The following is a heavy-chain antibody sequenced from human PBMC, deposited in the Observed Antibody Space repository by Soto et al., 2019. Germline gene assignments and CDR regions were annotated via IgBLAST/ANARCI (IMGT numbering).Heavy chain of an antibody. CDR2: IWYDGSKK. V-gene: IGHV3-33*01. Sequence: LRLSCAASGFTFSSFGMHWVRQAPGKGLEWVSLIWYDGSKKSYGDSVQGRFTISRDNSRNTVYLQMNSLRADDTDVYYCARDASYYSLWSGYYPCRDGMDVWGQGTTVTVSS. J-gene: IGHJ6*02. CDR3: ARDASYYSLWSGYYPCRDGMDV. D-gene: IGHD3-3*01. CDR1: GFTFSSFG.